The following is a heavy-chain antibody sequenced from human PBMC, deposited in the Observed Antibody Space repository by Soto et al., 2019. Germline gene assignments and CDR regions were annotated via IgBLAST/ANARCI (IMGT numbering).Heavy chain of an antibody. D-gene: IGHD3-10*01. CDR2: ISSSSYYI. V-gene: IGHV3-21*01. CDR1: GFPFRSSS. J-gene: IGHJ4*02. CDR3: ARDLGEVSAF. Sequence: GGSLRLSCAASGFPFRSSSMNWVRQAPGKGLEWLSSISSSSYYIFYADSVKGRFTVSRDNAKNSLYLQMHSLRAEDTAVYYCARDLGEVSAFWGQGTPVTVSS.